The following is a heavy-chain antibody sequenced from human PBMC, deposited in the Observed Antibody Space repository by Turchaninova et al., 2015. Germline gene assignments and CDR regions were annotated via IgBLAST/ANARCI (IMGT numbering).Heavy chain of an antibody. CDR2: IDPSGCP. D-gene: IGHD3-10*01. Sequence: QVQLQQSGPGLVKPSETLSLTCAVSGYSLSSGYLWGWIRQSPGKGLEWIGRIDPSGCPYYSPSLKGRVTISVDASKNQFSLKLTSVTAADTAVYYCATYGSGRTRSDENWGQGTLVTVSS. V-gene: IGHV4-38-2*01. CDR3: ATYGSGRTRSDEN. CDR1: GYSLSSGYL. J-gene: IGHJ4*02.